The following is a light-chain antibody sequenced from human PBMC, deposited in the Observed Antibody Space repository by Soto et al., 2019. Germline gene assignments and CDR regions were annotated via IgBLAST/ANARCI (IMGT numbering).Light chain of an antibody. CDR1: SSDVGSYKL. J-gene: IGLJ7*02. V-gene: IGLV2-23*02. Sequence: QSALTQPASVSGSPGQSITISCTGTSSDVGSYKLVSWYQQHPGKAPKLMISEVSKRPSGISDRFSGSKSGSTASLTISGLQAEDEADYYCCSYAGTSTHTVFGEGTQLTAL. CDR2: EVS. CDR3: CSYAGTSTHTV.